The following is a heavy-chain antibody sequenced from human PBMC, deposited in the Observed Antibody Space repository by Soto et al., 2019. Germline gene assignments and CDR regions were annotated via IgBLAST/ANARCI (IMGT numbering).Heavy chain of an antibody. J-gene: IGHJ4*02. Sequence: EVQLVESGGGLVQPGGSLRLSCAASGFTFSSSEMNWVRQAPGKGLEWVSYISSSGAIIFYADSVRGRFTISRDNAKNSLFLQMDSLRAEDTAIYYCARDGSYVQPFDYWGQGTLVTVSS. CDR2: ISSSGAII. D-gene: IGHD1-1*01. CDR3: ARDGSYVQPFDY. V-gene: IGHV3-48*03. CDR1: GFTFSSSE.